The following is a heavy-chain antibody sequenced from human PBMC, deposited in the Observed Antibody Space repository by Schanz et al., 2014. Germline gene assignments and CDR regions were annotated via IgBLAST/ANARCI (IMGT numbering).Heavy chain of an antibody. J-gene: IGHJ4*02. CDR2: IRYDGINK. CDR1: GFTFSTTG. D-gene: IGHD3-22*01. V-gene: IGHV3-30*02. Sequence: VQLLESGGGLVQPGGSLRLSCAASGFTFSTTGMHWVRQAPGKGLVWVTYIRYDGINKYYADSVKGRFTISRDNSKNTLYLQMNSLRAEDTAVYYCAKDLPSDYYIAYWGQGTLVTVSS. CDR3: AKDLPSDYYIAY.